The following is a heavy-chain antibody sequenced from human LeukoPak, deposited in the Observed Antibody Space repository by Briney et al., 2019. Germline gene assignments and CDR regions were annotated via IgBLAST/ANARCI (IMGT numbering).Heavy chain of an antibody. V-gene: IGHV3-21*04. CDR3: ASARGSNYGSLGD. CDR2: ISISISYI. CDR1: GFTFSNYI. D-gene: IGHD5-18*01. J-gene: IGHJ4*02. Sequence: GGSLRLSCAASGFTFSNYIMNWVRQAPGKGLEWVSSISISISYIYYADSVKGRFTISRDNAKNTLYLQMNSLRVEDTAVYYCASARGSNYGSLGDWGQGTLVTVSS.